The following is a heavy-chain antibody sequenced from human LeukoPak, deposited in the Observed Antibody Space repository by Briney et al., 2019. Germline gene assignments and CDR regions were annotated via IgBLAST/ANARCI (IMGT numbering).Heavy chain of an antibody. J-gene: IGHJ4*03. Sequence: SETLSLTCTVSGGSISSSSYYWGWIRQPPGKGLEWIGSIYYSGSTYYNPSLKSRVTISVDTSKNQFSLKLSSVTAADTAVYYCAREPRGGGYSFDYWGQGTTVTVSS. CDR3: AREPRGGGYSFDY. D-gene: IGHD5-12*01. CDR1: GGSISSSSYY. CDR2: IYYSGST. V-gene: IGHV4-39*02.